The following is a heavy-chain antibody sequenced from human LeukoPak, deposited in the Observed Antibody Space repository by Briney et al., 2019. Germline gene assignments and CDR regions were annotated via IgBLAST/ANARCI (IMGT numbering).Heavy chain of an antibody. CDR2: IYSGGST. Sequence: GGSLRLSCAASGFTVSSNYMSWVRQAPGKGLEWVSVIYSGGSTYYADSVKGRFTISRDNSKNTLYLRMNSLRAEDTAVYYCAREYYYGSGSYGSDYWGQGTLVTVSS. D-gene: IGHD3-10*01. CDR1: GFTVSSNY. CDR3: AREYYYGSGSYGSDY. V-gene: IGHV3-53*01. J-gene: IGHJ4*02.